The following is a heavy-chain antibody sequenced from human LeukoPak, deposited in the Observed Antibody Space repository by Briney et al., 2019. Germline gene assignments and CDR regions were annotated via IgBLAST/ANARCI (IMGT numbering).Heavy chain of an antibody. D-gene: IGHD6-13*01. J-gene: IGHJ5*02. CDR1: GYTFTSYG. V-gene: IGHV1-18*01. Sequence: ASVRLSCTASGYTFTSYGISWVRQAPGQGLEWMGRISAYNGNTNYAQKLQGRVTMTTDRSTSTAYMELRSLRSDDTAVYYCARGGTAIAAAGTPKYNWFDPWGQGTLVTVSS. CDR2: ISAYNGNT. CDR3: ARGGTAIAAAGTPKYNWFDP.